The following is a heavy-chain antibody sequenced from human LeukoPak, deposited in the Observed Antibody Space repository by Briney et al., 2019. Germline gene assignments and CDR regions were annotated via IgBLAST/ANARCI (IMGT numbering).Heavy chain of an antibody. CDR3: ARGRVGATTEEDFDY. CDR2: INHGGST. D-gene: IGHD1-26*01. CDR1: GGSFSGYY. Sequence: SETLSLTCAVYGGSFSGYYRSWIRQPPGKGLEWIGEINHGGSTNYNPSLKSRVTISVDTSKNQFSLKLSSVTAADTAVYYCARGRVGATTEEDFDYWGQGTLVTVSS. J-gene: IGHJ4*02. V-gene: IGHV4-34*01.